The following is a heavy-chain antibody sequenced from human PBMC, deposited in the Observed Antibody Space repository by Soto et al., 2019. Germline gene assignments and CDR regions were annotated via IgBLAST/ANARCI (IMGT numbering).Heavy chain of an antibody. CDR1: GFTFDNVW. CDR3: XXXXXXXXSSXDN. V-gene: IGHV3-15*07. J-gene: IGHJ4*02. Sequence: EVQLVESGGGLVEPGGSLRLSCAASGFTFDNVWMNWLRQAPGKGLEWVGRIKNRAAGGTIDYAAPVKGRFIIXRDXSXXXXXXXXXXXXXXXXXXXXXXXXXXXXXSSXDNWGQGTLVTVSS. CDR2: IKNRAAGGTI. D-gene: IGHD6-6*01.